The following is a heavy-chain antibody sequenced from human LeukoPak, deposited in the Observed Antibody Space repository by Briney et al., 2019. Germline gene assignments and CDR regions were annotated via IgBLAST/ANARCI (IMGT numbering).Heavy chain of an antibody. D-gene: IGHD3-16*01. J-gene: IGHJ5*02. Sequence: SETLSLTCTVSGGSISSYYWSWIRQPPGKGLEWIGYIYYSGTTNYNPSLKSRVTISVHTSKNQFSLNLSSVTAADTAVYYCARGEVGGGVAPGGQGPLAPV. CDR3: ARGEVGGGVAP. V-gene: IGHV4-59*01. CDR1: GGSISSYY. CDR2: IYYSGTT.